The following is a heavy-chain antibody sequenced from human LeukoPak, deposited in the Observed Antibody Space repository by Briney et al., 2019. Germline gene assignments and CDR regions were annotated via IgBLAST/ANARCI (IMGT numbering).Heavy chain of an antibody. CDR2: ISYDGSNK. D-gene: IGHD3-10*01. Sequence: TGGSLRLSCAASGFTFSSYAMHWVRQAPGKGLEWVAVISYDGSNKYYADSVKGRFTISRDNSKNTLYLQMNSLRAEDTAVYYCARELLWFGYDYWGQGTLVTVSS. J-gene: IGHJ4*02. CDR1: GFTFSSYA. V-gene: IGHV3-30*04. CDR3: ARELLWFGYDY.